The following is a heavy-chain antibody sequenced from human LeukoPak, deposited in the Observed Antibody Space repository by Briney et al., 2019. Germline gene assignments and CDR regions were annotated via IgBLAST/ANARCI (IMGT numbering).Heavy chain of an antibody. CDR2: ISYDGSNK. Sequence: PGGSLRLSCAASGFTFSSYGMHWVRQAPGKGLEWVAVISYDGSNKYYADSVKGRFTISRDNSKNTLYLQMNSLRAEDTAVYYCAKEEPVSGSGSYLRHWGQGTLVTVSS. D-gene: IGHD3-10*01. CDR1: GFTFSSYG. CDR3: AKEEPVSGSGSYLRH. J-gene: IGHJ1*01. V-gene: IGHV3-30*18.